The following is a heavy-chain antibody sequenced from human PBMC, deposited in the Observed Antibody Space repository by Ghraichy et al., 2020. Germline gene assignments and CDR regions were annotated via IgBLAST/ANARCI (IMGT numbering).Heavy chain of an antibody. CDR3: ARSRFRWLRGGYYFDY. V-gene: IGHV4-61*01. D-gene: IGHD5-12*01. J-gene: IGHJ4*02. CDR1: GGSVSSGSYY. Sequence: SETLSLTCTVSGGSVSSGSYYWSWIRQPPGKGLEWIGYIYYSGSTNYNPSLKSRVTISVDTSKNQFSLKLSSVTAADTAVYYCARSRFRWLRGGYYFDYWGQGTLVTVSS. CDR2: IYYSGST.